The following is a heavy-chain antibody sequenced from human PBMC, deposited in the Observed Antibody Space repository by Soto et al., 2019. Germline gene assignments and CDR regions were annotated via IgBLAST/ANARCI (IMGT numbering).Heavy chain of an antibody. V-gene: IGHV3-9*01. D-gene: IGHD4-17*01. Sequence: EVQLVESGGGLVQPGRSLRLSCAASGFTFNDYAMHWVRQAPGKGLEWVSGISWNSGSIGYADSVKGRFTISRDNAKNSLYLQMNSLRAEDTALYYFAKDISTVSTFLDCWGQGTLVTVSS. J-gene: IGHJ4*02. CDR1: GFTFNDYA. CDR3: AKDISTVSTFLDC. CDR2: ISWNSGSI.